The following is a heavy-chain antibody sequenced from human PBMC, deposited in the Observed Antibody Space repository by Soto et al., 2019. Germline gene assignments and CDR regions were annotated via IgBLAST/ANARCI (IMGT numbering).Heavy chain of an antibody. CDR1: GGSFSNYI. J-gene: IGHJ5*02. CDR2: TIPMFATA. D-gene: IGHD6-19*01. Sequence: SVKVSCKASGGSFSNYIFACVRQAPGQGLEWMGGTIPMFATAQYAQKLQGRVTITADESTSTVYMDLTSLRSDDTAVYYCARGLFGQQWLVGFNTWGQGTLVTVSS. CDR3: ARGLFGQQWLVGFNT. V-gene: IGHV1-69*13.